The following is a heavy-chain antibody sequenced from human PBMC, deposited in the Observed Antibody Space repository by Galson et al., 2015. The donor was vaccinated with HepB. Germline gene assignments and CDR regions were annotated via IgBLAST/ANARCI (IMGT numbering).Heavy chain of an antibody. V-gene: IGHV4-59*01. J-gene: IGHJ5*02. Sequence: VSSNSAAWSWIRQPPGKGLEWIGYIYYSGSTNYNPSLKSRVTISVDTSKNQFSLKLSSVTAADTAVYYCARGYSDFDPWGQGTLVTVSS. CDR2: IYYSGST. D-gene: IGHD5-18*01. CDR1: VSSNSAA. CDR3: ARGYSDFDP.